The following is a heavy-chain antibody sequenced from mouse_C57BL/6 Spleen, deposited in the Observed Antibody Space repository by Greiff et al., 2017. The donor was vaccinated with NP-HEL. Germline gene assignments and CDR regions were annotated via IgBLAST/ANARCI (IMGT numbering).Heavy chain of an antibody. CDR2: IDPSDSET. CDR1: GYTFTSYW. V-gene: IGHV1-52*01. J-gene: IGHJ2*01. CDR3: ARDSSGYGY. Sequence: QVQLQQPGAELVRPGSSVKLSCKASGYTFTSYWMHWVKQRPIQGLEWIGNIDPSDSETHYTQKFKDKATLTVDKSSSTAYMQLSSLTSEDSAVYYCARDSSGYGYWGQGTTLTVSS. D-gene: IGHD3-2*02.